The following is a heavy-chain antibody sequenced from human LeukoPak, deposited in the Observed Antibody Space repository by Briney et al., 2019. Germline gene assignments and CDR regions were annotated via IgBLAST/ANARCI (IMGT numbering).Heavy chain of an antibody. J-gene: IGHJ4*02. Sequence: PGGSLRLSCAASGLTFSSYAMSWVRQAPGKGLEWVSAFSGSGGDTYYAGSVKGRFTISRDNSKNTLYLQMNSLRAEDTAVYYCAKSGYNRFDYWGQGTLVTVSS. V-gene: IGHV3-23*01. D-gene: IGHD5-24*01. CDR3: AKSGYNRFDY. CDR2: FSGSGGDT. CDR1: GLTFSSYA.